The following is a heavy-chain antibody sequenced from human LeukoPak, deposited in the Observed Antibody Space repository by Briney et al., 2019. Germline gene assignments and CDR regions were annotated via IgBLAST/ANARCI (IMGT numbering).Heavy chain of an antibody. CDR3: ARGRVLRLLLRDHYYYYYMDV. Sequence: GASVKVSCKASGYTFTGYYMHWVRQAPGQGLEWMGWINPNSGGTNYAQKFQGRVTMTRDTSISTAYMELSSLRSEDTAVYYCARGRVLRLLLRDHYYYYYMDVWGKGTTVTVSS. J-gene: IGHJ6*03. CDR1: GYTFTGYY. V-gene: IGHV1-2*02. D-gene: IGHD3-22*01. CDR2: INPNSGGT.